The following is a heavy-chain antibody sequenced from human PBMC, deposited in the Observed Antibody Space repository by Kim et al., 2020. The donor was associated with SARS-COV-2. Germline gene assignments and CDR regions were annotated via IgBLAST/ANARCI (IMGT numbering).Heavy chain of an antibody. J-gene: IGHJ6*02. CDR3: ARDLYCSGGSCSYYYYGMDV. CDR2: IIPIFGTA. V-gene: IGHV1-69*13. CDR1: GCTFSSYA. Sequence: SVKVSCKASGCTFSSYAISWVRQAPGQGLEWMGGIIPIFGTAKYAQKFQGRVTITADESTSTAYMELSSLRSEDTAVYYCARDLYCSGGSCSYYYYGMDVWGQGTTVTVSS. D-gene: IGHD2-15*01.